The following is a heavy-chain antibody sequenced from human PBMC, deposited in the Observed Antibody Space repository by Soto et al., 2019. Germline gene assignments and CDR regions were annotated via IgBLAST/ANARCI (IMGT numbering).Heavy chain of an antibody. Sequence: QVQLVESGGGVVQPGRSLRLSCAASGFTFTNYGMHWVRQAPGKGLEWVAVISYDGRKTYYADSVKGRFTISRDISKXXXXXXXXXXXXXXXXXXXCXXXXXXXPATVDDYWGQGTLVTVSS. CDR1: GFTFTNYG. V-gene: IGHV3-30*03. D-gene: IGHD6-13*01. CDR2: ISYDGRKT. CDR3: XXXXXXXPATVDDY. J-gene: IGHJ4*02.